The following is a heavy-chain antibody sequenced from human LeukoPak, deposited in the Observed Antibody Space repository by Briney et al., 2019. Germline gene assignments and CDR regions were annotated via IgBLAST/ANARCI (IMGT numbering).Heavy chain of an antibody. CDR2: IYYTGHT. Sequence: PSETLSLTCSVSGDSITGYYWGWIRQPPGKGLEWIGNIYYTGHTYYNSSLKSRVTISLDTSKNQFSLKVISMTAADTAAYYCTKSDCYGLIRICGRGTMVTVSS. J-gene: IGHJ3*02. D-gene: IGHD3-10*01. CDR3: TKSDCYGLIRI. CDR1: GDSITGYY. V-gene: IGHV4-39*07.